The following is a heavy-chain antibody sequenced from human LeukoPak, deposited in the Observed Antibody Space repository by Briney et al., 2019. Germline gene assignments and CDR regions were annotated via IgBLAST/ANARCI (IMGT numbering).Heavy chain of an antibody. CDR2: INHSGST. CDR3: ARGVVAARYYYYMDV. Sequence: SETLSLTCAVYGGSFSGYHWSWIRQPPGKGLEWIGEINHSGSTNYNPSLKSRVTISVDTSKNQFSLKLSSVTAADTAVYYCARGVVAARYYYYMDVWGKGTTVTVSS. CDR1: GGSFSGYH. V-gene: IGHV4-34*01. J-gene: IGHJ6*03. D-gene: IGHD6-6*01.